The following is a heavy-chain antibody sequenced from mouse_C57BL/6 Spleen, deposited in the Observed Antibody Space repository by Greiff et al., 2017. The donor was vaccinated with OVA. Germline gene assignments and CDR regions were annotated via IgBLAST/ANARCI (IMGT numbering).Heavy chain of an antibody. CDR2: IRSKSNNYAT. V-gene: IGHV10-1*01. CDR1: GFSFNTYA. CDR3: VRHAGYGNYFDD. J-gene: IGHJ2*01. D-gene: IGHD2-1*01. Sequence: EVKLVESGGGLVQPKGSLKLSCAASGFSFNTYAMNWVRQAPGKGLEWVARIRSKSNNYATYYADSVKDRFTISRDDSESMLYLQMNNLKTEDTAMYDCVRHAGYGNYFDDWGKGTTLTVSS.